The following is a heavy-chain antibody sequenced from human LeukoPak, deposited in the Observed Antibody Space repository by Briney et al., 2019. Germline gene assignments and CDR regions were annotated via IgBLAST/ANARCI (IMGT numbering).Heavy chain of an antibody. CDR2: ISAYNGNT. CDR3: ASFCSSTSCYRGIDY. Sequence: ASVKVSCKASGYTFTSYGISWVRQAPGQGLEGMGWISAYNGNTNYAQKVQGRVTMTTDTSTSTAYMELRSLRSDDTAVYYCASFCSSTSCYRGIDYWGQGTLVTVSS. V-gene: IGHV1-18*01. D-gene: IGHD2-2*02. CDR1: GYTFTSYG. J-gene: IGHJ4*02.